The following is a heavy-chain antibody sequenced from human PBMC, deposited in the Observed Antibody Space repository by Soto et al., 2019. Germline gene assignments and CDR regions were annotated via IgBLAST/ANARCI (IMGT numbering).Heavy chain of an antibody. Sequence: SETLSLTCAVYGGSFSGYYWNWIRQPPGKGLEWIGEIDHSGYTNYNPSLKSRVTISVDTSKNQFSLKLSSVTAADTAVYYCARAYCGGDCYYGYWGQGTLVTVSS. CDR1: GGSFSGYY. D-gene: IGHD2-21*02. V-gene: IGHV4-34*01. CDR3: ARAYCGGDCYYGY. J-gene: IGHJ4*02. CDR2: IDHSGYT.